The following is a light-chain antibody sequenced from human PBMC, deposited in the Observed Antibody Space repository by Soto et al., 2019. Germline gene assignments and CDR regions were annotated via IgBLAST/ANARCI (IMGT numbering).Light chain of an antibody. Sequence: ELVLTQHPGTLSLSPGERATLSCRARPSLSSPHLAWYQQKPGQAPSLLIHCASNRTPGIPDRFSGSGSGTDFTLPISRLEPEDFAVYYCQQSGGSPPNTFGQGTKLEIK. CDR3: QQSGGSPPNT. V-gene: IGKV3-20*01. CDR1: PSLSSPH. J-gene: IGKJ2*01. CDR2: CAS.